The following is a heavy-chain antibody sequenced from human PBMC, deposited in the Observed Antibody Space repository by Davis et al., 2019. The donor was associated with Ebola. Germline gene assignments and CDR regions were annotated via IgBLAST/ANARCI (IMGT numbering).Heavy chain of an antibody. CDR3: ARGQHDLLTGARYAMDG. CDR1: GFTFSSYS. J-gene: IGHJ6*02. CDR2: ISSSSSYI. V-gene: IGHV3-21*01. Sequence: GESLKISCAASGFTFSSYSMNWVRQAPGKGLEWVSSISSSSSYIYYADSVKGRFTISRDNAKNSLYLQMNSLRAEDTAMYYCARGQHDLLTGARYAMDGWGRGTTVIVSS. D-gene: IGHD3-9*01.